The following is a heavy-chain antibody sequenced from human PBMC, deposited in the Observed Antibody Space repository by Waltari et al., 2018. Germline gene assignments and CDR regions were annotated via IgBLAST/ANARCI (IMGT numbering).Heavy chain of an antibody. CDR3: AHEFGAFDI. D-gene: IGHD3-16*01. CDR1: GFSLSTNGVG. CDR2: IYWNGDE. V-gene: IGHV2-5*01. J-gene: IGHJ3*02. Sequence: QITLKESGPTLVKHTQTLTLTCTFSGFSLSTNGVGVGWIRQPPGKAPEWLALIYWNGDERYNPSLRSRLTITKDTSKNQVVLTMTNMDPVDTATYYCAHEFGAFDIWGQGTMVTVSS.